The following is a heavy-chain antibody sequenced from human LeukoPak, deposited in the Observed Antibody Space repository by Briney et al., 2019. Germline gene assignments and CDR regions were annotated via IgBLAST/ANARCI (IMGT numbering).Heavy chain of an antibody. CDR3: AKGLYSDYD. V-gene: IGHV3-23*01. CDR2: ISDSGSAITS. D-gene: IGHD4-11*01. CDR1: GFTFSSFA. Sequence: GGSLRLSCAASGFTFSSFAMTWVRQAPGKGLEWVSGISDSGSAITSHYADSVKGRFTISRDNSKSTLYLQMNSLRVEDTAVYYCAKGLYSDYDWGQGTLVTVSS. J-gene: IGHJ4*02.